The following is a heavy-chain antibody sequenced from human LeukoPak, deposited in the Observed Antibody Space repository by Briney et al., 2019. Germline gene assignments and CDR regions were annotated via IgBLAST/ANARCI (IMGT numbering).Heavy chain of an antibody. V-gene: IGHV4-59*12. CDR1: GGSISSYY. CDR2: IYYSGST. CDR3: ARGRNSGYDPPDY. Sequence: SETLSLTCTVSGGSISSYYWSWIRQPPGRGLEWIGYIYYSGSTYYNPSLKSRVTISVDTSKNQFSLKLSSVTAADTAVYYCARGRNSGYDPPDYWGQGTLVTVSS. D-gene: IGHD5-12*01. J-gene: IGHJ4*02.